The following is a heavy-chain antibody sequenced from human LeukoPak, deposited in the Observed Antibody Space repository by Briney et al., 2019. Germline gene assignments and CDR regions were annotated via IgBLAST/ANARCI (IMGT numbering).Heavy chain of an antibody. CDR1: GLTFSSYA. J-gene: IGHJ3*02. D-gene: IGHD6-19*01. Sequence: QPGGSLRLSCAASGLTFSSYAMSWVRQAPGKGLEWVSAISGSGGSTYFADSVKGRFTISRDNSKNTLYLQMNSLRAEDTAVYYCAKDPSRYSSGWYVAFDIWGQGTMVAVSS. CDR3: AKDPSRYSSGWYVAFDI. V-gene: IGHV3-23*01. CDR2: ISGSGGST.